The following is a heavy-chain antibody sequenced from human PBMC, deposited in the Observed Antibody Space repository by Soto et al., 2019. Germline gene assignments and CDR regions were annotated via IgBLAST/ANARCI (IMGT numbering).Heavy chain of an antibody. Sequence: LRLSCAASGFTFSNSWMHWVRQAPGKGLVWVSRINGDGSSISYADSVKGRFTISRDSAKNTLYLQMDSLRAEDTAVYYCVRDLHFGDYVFDYWGQGTLVTVSS. D-gene: IGHD4-17*01. J-gene: IGHJ4*02. CDR2: INGDGSSI. V-gene: IGHV3-74*01. CDR3: VRDLHFGDYVFDY. CDR1: GFTFSNSW.